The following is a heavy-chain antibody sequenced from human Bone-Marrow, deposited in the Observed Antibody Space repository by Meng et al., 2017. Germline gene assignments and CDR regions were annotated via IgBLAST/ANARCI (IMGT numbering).Heavy chain of an antibody. Sequence: ASVKVSCKPSGYNFPDYWLHWVRRAPGQGLEWMGRIDPKSGDTHYAQRFQGRVTMTRDTSISTAYMELSRLRSDDTAVYYCARAFFALVEVISYFQHWGQGTLVTVSS. V-gene: IGHV1-2*06. CDR1: GYNFPDYW. D-gene: IGHD6-13*01. CDR2: IDPKSGDT. CDR3: ARAFFALVEVISYFQH. J-gene: IGHJ1*01.